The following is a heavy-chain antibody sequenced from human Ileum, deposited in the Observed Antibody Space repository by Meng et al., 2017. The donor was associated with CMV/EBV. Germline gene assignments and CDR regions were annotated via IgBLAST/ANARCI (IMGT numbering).Heavy chain of an antibody. CDR1: GFNFNAHW. CDR3: VRDRRQWDNPAYLGMDV. CDR2: INSDGT. V-gene: IGHV3-74*01. D-gene: IGHD1-14*01. J-gene: IGHJ6*02. Sequence: GESLKISCVASGFNFNAHWMHWVRQAPGKGLVWISRINSDGTRPVESMRGRFTISRDNARNTLYLQMNNLRAEDTAAYYGVRDRRQWDNPAYLGMDVWGQGTTVTVSS.